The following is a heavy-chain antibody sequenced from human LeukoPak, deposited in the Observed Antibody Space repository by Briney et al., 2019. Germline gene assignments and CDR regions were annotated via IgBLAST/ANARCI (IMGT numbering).Heavy chain of an antibody. CDR3: ASLLGGRPSTIAARPLYYYYYMDV. Sequence: PSETLSLTWAVYGGSFSGYYWSWNRQPPGKGLEWIGEINHSGSTNYNPSLKSRVTISVDTSKNQFSLKLSSVTAADTAVYYCASLLGGRPSTIAARPLYYYYYMDVWGKGTTVTVSS. J-gene: IGHJ6*03. D-gene: IGHD6-6*01. CDR2: INHSGST. V-gene: IGHV4-34*01. CDR1: GGSFSGYY.